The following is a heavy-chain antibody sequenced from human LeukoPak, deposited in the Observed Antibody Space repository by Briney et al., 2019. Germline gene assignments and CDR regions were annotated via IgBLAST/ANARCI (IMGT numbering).Heavy chain of an antibody. V-gene: IGHV4-59*01. CDR1: GGSISSYY. Sequence: PLETLSLTCTVSGGSISSYYWSWIRQPPGKGLEWIGYIYYSGSTNYNPSLKSRVTISVDTSKNQFSLKLSSVTAADTAVYYCARGEPTYYYDSSGYWYFDLWGRGTLVTVSS. D-gene: IGHD3-22*01. CDR3: ARGEPTYYYDSSGYWYFDL. J-gene: IGHJ2*01. CDR2: IYYSGST.